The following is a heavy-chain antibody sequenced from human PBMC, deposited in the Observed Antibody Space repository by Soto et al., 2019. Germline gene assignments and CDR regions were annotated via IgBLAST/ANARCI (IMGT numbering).Heavy chain of an antibody. J-gene: IGHJ5*02. V-gene: IGHV3-7*01. Sequence: GGSLRLSCAASGFTFSSYWMSWVRQAPGKGLEWVANIKQDGSEKYYVDSVKGRFTISRDNAKNSLYLQMNSLRAEDTAVYYCARSPRGQQPANWFDPWGQGTLVTVSS. CDR2: IKQDGSEK. CDR3: ARSPRGQQPANWFDP. CDR1: GFTFSSYW. D-gene: IGHD3-10*01.